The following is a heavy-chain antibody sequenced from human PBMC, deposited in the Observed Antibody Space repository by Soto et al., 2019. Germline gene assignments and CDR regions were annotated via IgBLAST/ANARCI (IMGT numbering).Heavy chain of an antibody. J-gene: IGHJ6*02. CDR3: ASAPYSSSWYDSEAYYGMDV. D-gene: IGHD6-13*01. V-gene: IGHV1-18*01. CDR2: ISAYNGNT. Sequence: QVQLVQSGAEVKKPGASVKVSCKASGYTFTSYGISWVRQAPGQGLEWMGWISAYNGNTNYAQKLQGRVTMTTDTSTSTAYMELRSLRSDDTAVYYCASAPYSSSWYDSEAYYGMDVWGQGTTVTVSS. CDR1: GYTFTSYG.